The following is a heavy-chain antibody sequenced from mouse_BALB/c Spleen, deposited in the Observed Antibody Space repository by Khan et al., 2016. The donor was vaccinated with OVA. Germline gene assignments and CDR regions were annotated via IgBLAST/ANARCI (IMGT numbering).Heavy chain of an antibody. V-gene: IGHV1-77*01. CDR2: IYPGSGST. D-gene: IGHD2-1*01. J-gene: IGHJ3*01. Sequence: VQLQESGPELVKPGASVKMSCKASGYTFTDYIMSWVKQRTGQGLEWIGEIYPGSGSTYYNEKFKGKATLTADTSSNTAYMHLSSLTSEDSAVYLCARSPYGNSIAYWGQGTLVTVSA. CDR1: GYTFTDYI. CDR3: ARSPYGNSIAY.